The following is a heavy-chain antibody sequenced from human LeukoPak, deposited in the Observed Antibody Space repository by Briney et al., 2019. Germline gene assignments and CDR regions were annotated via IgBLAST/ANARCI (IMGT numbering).Heavy chain of an antibody. V-gene: IGHV5-51*01. CDR1: GYTFTNFW. D-gene: IGHD6-25*01. CDR2: IYPGDSDT. Sequence: GESLKISCKGSGYTFTNFWIGWVRQMPGEGLEWMGIIYPGDSDTRYSPSFQGQVTISADKSISTAYLQWSSLKASDTAMYYCARLAADAFDYWGQGTLVTVSS. J-gene: IGHJ4*02. CDR3: ARLAADAFDY.